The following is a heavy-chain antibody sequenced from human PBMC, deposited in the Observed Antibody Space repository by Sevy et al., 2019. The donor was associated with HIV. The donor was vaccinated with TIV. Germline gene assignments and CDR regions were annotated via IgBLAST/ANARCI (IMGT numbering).Heavy chain of an antibody. J-gene: IGHJ5*02. CDR1: GFTFSTYW. CDR2: IKQDGSEK. V-gene: IGHV3-7*03. D-gene: IGHD6-6*01. CDR3: ASVPLITARPDNWFDP. Sequence: GGSLRLSCAASGFTFSTYWMSWVRQAPGKGLEWVANIKQDGSEKYYVDSVKGRFSISRDNAKNSLYLKMNNLRAEDTSVYYCASVPLITARPDNWFDPWGQGTLVTVSS.